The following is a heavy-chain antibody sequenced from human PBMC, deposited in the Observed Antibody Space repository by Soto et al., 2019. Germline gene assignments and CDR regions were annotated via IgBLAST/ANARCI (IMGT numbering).Heavy chain of an antibody. CDR1: GFTFSSYA. CDR3: ARSGYCSGGSCYVNWFDP. CDR2: ISYDGSNK. Sequence: QVQLVESGGGVVQPGRSLRLSCAASGFTFSSYAMHWVRQAPGKGLEWVAVISYDGSNKYYADSVKGRFTISRDNSKNTLYLQMNSLRAEDTAVYYCARSGYCSGGSCYVNWFDPWGQGTLVTVSS. J-gene: IGHJ5*02. V-gene: IGHV3-30-3*01. D-gene: IGHD2-15*01.